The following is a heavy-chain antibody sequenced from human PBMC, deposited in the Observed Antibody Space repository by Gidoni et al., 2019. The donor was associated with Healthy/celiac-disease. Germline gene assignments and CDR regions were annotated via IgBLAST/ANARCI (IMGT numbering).Heavy chain of an antibody. CDR2: SDWDDDK. CDR3: ARITLPVAGRLGAFDI. V-gene: IGHV2-70*15. Sequence: QVTLRESGPALVTPTQTLTLTCTFSGFSLSTSGMCVRWIRQPPGKALEWLARSDWDDDKYYSTSLKTRLTISKDTSKNQVVLTMTNMDPVDTATYYCARITLPVAGRLGAFDIWGQGTMVTVSS. CDR1: GFSLSTSGMC. D-gene: IGHD6-19*01. J-gene: IGHJ3*02.